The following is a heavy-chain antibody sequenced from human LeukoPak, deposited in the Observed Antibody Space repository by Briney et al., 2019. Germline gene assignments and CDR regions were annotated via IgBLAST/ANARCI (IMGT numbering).Heavy chain of an antibody. CDR1: GYTFTGYY. V-gene: IGHV1-2*02. Sequence: ASVKVSCKASGYTFTGYYVHWVRQAPGQGLEWMGWINPNSGGTNYAQKFQGRVTMTRDTSISTAYMELSRLRSDDTAVYYCAPDYYDSRFGDYWGQGTLVTVSS. CDR2: INPNSGGT. D-gene: IGHD3-22*01. CDR3: APDYYDSRFGDY. J-gene: IGHJ4*02.